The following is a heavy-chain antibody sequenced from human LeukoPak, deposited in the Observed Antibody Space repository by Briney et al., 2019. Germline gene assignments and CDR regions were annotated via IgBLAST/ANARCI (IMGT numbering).Heavy chain of an antibody. J-gene: IGHJ4*02. CDR2: INHSGST. D-gene: IGHD1-14*01. CDR1: GGSFSGHY. V-gene: IGHV4-34*01. CDR3: ARAEDY. Sequence: SETLSLTCAVYGGSFSGHYWTWIRQPPGKGLEWIGEINHSGSTNYNPSLKSRVTISVDTSKNQFSLKLSSVTAADTTVYYCARAEDYWGQGTLVTVSS.